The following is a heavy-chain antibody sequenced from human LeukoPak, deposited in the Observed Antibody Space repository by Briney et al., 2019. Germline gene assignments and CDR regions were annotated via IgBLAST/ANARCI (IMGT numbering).Heavy chain of an antibody. J-gene: IGHJ4*02. CDR3: AKGSSTYYFDY. V-gene: IGHV3-20*04. Sequence: GGSLRLSCAASGFSFDDYGMSWVRHVPGKGLEWVSGMNWNGGSTSYTDSVKGRSTISRDNAKNSLYLQMNSLRAEDTAVYYCAKGSSTYYFDYWGQGTLVTVSS. CDR1: GFSFDDYG. CDR2: MNWNGGST. D-gene: IGHD6-13*01.